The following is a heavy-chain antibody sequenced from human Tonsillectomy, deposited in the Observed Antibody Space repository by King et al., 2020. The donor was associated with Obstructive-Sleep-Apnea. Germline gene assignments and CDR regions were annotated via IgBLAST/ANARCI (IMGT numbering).Heavy chain of an antibody. CDR3: AKGESQDQLLAADYFQH. Sequence: VQLVESGGGVVQPGRSLRLSCAASGFTFSHYGMNWVRQAPGKGLEWVAVISYDGSNKYYADSVKGRFTISRDNSKNTVSLQMNSLRTDDTAVYYCAKGESQDQLLAADYFQHWGQGTLVIVSS. CDR1: GFTFSHYG. D-gene: IGHD2-2*01. CDR2: ISYDGSNK. J-gene: IGHJ1*01. V-gene: IGHV3-30*18.